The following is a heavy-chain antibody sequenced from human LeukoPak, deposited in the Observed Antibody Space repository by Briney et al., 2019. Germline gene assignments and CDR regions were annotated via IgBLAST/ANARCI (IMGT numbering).Heavy chain of an antibody. CDR2: MNPNSGNT. CDR1: GYTFTSYD. J-gene: IGHJ6*03. V-gene: IGHV1-8*03. D-gene: IGHD3-10*01. Sequence: ASVKVSCKASGYTFTSYDINWVRQATGQGLEWMGWMNPNSGNTGYAQKFQGRVTITRNTSISTAYMELSSLRSEDTAVYYCARVGYYYYYMDVWGKGTTVIISS. CDR3: ARVGYYYYYMDV.